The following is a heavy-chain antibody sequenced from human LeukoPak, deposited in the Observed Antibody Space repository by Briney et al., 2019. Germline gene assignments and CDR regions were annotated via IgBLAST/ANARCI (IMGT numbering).Heavy chain of an antibody. D-gene: IGHD2-2*01. Sequence: SETLSLTCAVSGYSISSEYYWGWIRQPPVKGLEWIGSMYHSGSTYYSPSLKSRVTISADTSKNQFSLKLSSVAAADTAVYYCARHDCSSTSCYYYYYMDVWGKGTTVTVSS. V-gene: IGHV4-38-2*01. CDR2: MYHSGST. CDR3: ARHDCSSTSCYYYYYMDV. J-gene: IGHJ6*03. CDR1: GYSISSEYY.